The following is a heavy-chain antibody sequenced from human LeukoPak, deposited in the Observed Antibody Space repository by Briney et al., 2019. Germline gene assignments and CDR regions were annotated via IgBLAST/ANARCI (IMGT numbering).Heavy chain of an antibody. CDR2: ISGSGGST. CDR3: ALTGYSSSWQEYYFDY. Sequence: GGSLRLSCAASGFTFSSYAMSWVRQAPGKGLEWVSAISGSGGSTYYADSVKGRFTISRDNFKNTLYLQMNSLRAEDTAVYYCALTGYSSSWQEYYFDYWGQGTLVTVSS. J-gene: IGHJ4*02. D-gene: IGHD6-13*01. V-gene: IGHV3-23*01. CDR1: GFTFSSYA.